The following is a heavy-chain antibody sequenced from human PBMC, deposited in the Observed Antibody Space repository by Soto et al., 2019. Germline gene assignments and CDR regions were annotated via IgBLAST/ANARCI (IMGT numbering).Heavy chain of an antibody. V-gene: IGHV4-59*01. CDR2: IYYSVST. J-gene: IGHJ6*02. CDR1: GGSISSYY. CDR3: ARLRDLGATRLLHYYYYGMDV. D-gene: IGHD1-26*01. Sequence: LSLTCTVSGGSISSYYWSWIRQPPGKGLEWIGYIYYSVSTNYNPSLKSRVTISVDTSKNQFSLKLSSVTAADTAVYYCARLRDLGATRLLHYYYYGMDVWGQGTTVTVSS.